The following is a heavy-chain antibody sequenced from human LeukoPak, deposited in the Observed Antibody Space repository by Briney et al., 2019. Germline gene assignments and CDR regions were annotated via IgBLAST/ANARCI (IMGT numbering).Heavy chain of an antibody. Sequence: GGSLRLSCAASGFTFSTYAMSWVRQAPGKGLEWVSTISAGSGNTYYAASVKGRFTISRDNSKNTLYLQMNSLRAEDTALYYCAKDGESGRGNPRADWFDSCGQGTLVAVSS. CDR2: ISAGSGNT. V-gene: IGHV3-23*01. D-gene: IGHD4-17*01. J-gene: IGHJ5*01. CDR1: GFTFSTYA. CDR3: AKDGESGRGNPRADWFDS.